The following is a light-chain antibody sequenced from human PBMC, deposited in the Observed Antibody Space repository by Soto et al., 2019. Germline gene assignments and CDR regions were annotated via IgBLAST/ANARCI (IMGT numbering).Light chain of an antibody. CDR2: SNN. CDR3: ATWDDSLNGRV. V-gene: IGLV1-44*01. CDR1: NSNIGSNT. Sequence: QPVLTQPPSASGTPGQRVTISCSGSNSNIGSNTVNWYQQLPGTAPKLLIYSNNQRPSGVPDRFSGSKSGTSASLAISGLQSEDEADYYCATWDDSLNGRVFGGGPKLTVL. J-gene: IGLJ2*01.